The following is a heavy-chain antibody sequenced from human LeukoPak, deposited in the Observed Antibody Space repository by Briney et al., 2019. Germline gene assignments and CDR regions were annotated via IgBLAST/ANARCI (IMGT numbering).Heavy chain of an antibody. CDR3: ARGSSGTEGFDP. J-gene: IGHJ5*02. CDR2: IYNGNI. CDR1: GYTFSKFG. Sequence: ASVTVSCKASGYTFSKFGISWVRQAPGQGLEWMGWIYNGNIKYAQSLQGRVTMTTDTSTSTAYMELRSLKSDDTAVYYCARGSSGTEGFDPWGQGTLVTVSS. V-gene: IGHV1-18*01. D-gene: IGHD6-19*01.